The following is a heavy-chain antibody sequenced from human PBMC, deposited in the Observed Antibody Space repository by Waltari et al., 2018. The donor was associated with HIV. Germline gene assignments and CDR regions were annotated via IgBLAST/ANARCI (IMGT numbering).Heavy chain of an antibody. D-gene: IGHD5-18*01. J-gene: IGHJ6*03. CDR1: GGSVSSNSAA. CDR3: ASDQRYSYGDYYYYYMDV. CDR2: TYYRSKCDK. Sequence: QVQLQQSGPGLVKPSQTLSLTCSISGGSVSSNSAAWNWIRQSPSRGLEWLGRTYYRSKCDKDYAISVRSRITINPDISKNQFSLQLNSVTPEDTAVYYCASDQRYSYGDYYYYYMDVWGTGTTVTVSS. V-gene: IGHV6-1*01.